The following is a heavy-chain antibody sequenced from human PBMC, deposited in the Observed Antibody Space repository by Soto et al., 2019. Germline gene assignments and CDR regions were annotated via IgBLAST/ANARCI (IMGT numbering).Heavy chain of an antibody. Sequence: LRLSCAASGFTFSDYYMSWIRQAPGKGLEWVSYIRSRGSTIYYADSVKGRFTISRDNANNSLYLQMNSLSADDTAVYFCAKLASDSGDYGGFDYWGQGTPVTVSS. J-gene: IGHJ4*02. D-gene: IGHD4-17*01. CDR1: GFTFSDYY. CDR2: IRSRGSTI. CDR3: AKLASDSGDYGGFDY. V-gene: IGHV3-11*01.